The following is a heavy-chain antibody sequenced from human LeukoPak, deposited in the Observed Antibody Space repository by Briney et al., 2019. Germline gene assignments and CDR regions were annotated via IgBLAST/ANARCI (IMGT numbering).Heavy chain of an antibody. D-gene: IGHD3-22*01. V-gene: IGHV3-48*01. CDR2: ISSSSSTI. J-gene: IGHJ4*02. CDR1: GFTFSSYS. Sequence: GGSLRLSCAASGFTFSSYSMNWVRQAPGRGLEWVSYISSSSSTIYYSDSVKGRFTISRYNAKNSLYLQMNSLRAEDTAVYYCARWVGYYDSSGYYRYYFDYWGQGTLVTVSS. CDR3: ARWVGYYDSSGYYRYYFDY.